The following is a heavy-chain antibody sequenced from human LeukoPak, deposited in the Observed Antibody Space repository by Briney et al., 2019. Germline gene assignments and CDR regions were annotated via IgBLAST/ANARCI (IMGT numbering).Heavy chain of an antibody. CDR3: ARGEDSYGPGFDY. CDR2: IIPIFGTA. J-gene: IGHJ4*02. CDR1: GYTFTSYD. D-gene: IGHD5-18*01. Sequence: GASVKVSCKASGYTFTSYDINWVRQATGQGLEWMGGIIPIFGTANYAQKFQGRVTITADESTSTAYMELSSLRSEDTAVYYCARGEDSYGPGFDYWGQGTLVTVSS. V-gene: IGHV1-69*13.